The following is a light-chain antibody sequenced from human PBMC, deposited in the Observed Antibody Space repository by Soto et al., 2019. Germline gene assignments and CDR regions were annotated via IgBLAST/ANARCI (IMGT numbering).Light chain of an antibody. CDR3: QQYNNWPPRT. J-gene: IGKJ3*01. V-gene: IGKV3-15*01. Sequence: EIVMTQSPATLSVSPGERATLSCRASQSVSSNLAWYQQKPGQAPRLLIYGASTRATGIPARFSGSGSGTEFTLTISSLXSEDFAVYYRQQYNNWPPRTFGPGTKVDTK. CDR2: GAS. CDR1: QSVSSN.